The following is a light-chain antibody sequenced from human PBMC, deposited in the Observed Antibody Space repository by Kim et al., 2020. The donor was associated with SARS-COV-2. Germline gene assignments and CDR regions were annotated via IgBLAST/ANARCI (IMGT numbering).Light chain of an antibody. V-gene: IGLV1-44*01. CDR2: SNN. CDR1: SSHIGSNT. Sequence: VTISCSGSSSHIGSNTVNWYHQLPGTAPKLLIYSNNQRPSGVPDRFSGSKSGTSASLAISGLQSEDEADYYCAAWDDSLNGPGVVFGGGTQLTVL. CDR3: AAWDDSLNGPGVV. J-gene: IGLJ2*01.